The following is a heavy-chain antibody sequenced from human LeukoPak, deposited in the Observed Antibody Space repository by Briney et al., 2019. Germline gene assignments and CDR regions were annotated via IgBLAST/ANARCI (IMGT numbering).Heavy chain of an antibody. CDR1: GFSFTDYP. J-gene: IGHJ4*02. Sequence: GGSLRLSCATSGFSFTDYPMNWVRQAPGKGLEWISNIRTTAEGAKYAYYADSVKGRVTISRDDGKNSLYLQMNSLRDEDTAVYYCARGEHDSSGYYSNYFDYWGQGTLVTVSS. CDR3: ARGEHDSSGYYSNYFDY. CDR2: IRTTAEGAKYA. D-gene: IGHD3-22*01. V-gene: IGHV3-48*02.